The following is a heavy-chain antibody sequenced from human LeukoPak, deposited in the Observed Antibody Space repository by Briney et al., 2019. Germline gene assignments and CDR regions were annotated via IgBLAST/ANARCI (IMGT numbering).Heavy chain of an antibody. Sequence: SETLSLTCAVYGGSSSGYYWSWIRQPPGKGLEWIGEVNHSGSTNYNPSLKSRVTISVDTSKKQFSLKLNSVTAADTAVYYCARREIHLWSLLTSKFDYWGQGTLVTVSS. V-gene: IGHV4-34*01. CDR2: VNHSGST. CDR1: GGSSSGYY. J-gene: IGHJ4*02. CDR3: ARREIHLWSLLTSKFDY. D-gene: IGHD5-18*01.